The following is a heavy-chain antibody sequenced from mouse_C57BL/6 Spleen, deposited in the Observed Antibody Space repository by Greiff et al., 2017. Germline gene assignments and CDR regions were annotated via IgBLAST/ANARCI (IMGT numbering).Heavy chain of an antibody. CDR2: INPSSGYT. CDR1: GYTFTSYT. CDR3: ARGGNGYYAMDY. V-gene: IGHV1-4*01. Sequence: VMLVESGAELARPGASVKMSCKASGYTFTSYTMHWVKQRPGQGLEWIGYINPSSGYTKYNQKFKDKATLTADKSSSTAYMQLSSLTSEDSAVYYCARGGNGYYAMDYWGQGTSVTVSS. J-gene: IGHJ4*01.